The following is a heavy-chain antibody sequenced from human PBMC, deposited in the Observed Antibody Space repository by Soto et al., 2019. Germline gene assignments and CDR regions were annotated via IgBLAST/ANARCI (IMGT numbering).Heavy chain of an antibody. CDR3: ARERKPYYYYGMDV. Sequence: QVQLVESGGGVVQPGRSLRLSCAASGFTFSSYAMHWVRQAPGKGLEWVAVISYDGSNKYYADSVKGRFTISRDNSKNTLYLQMNSLGAEDTAVYYCARERKPYYYYGMDVWGQGTTVTVSS. CDR1: GFTFSSYA. CDR2: ISYDGSNK. V-gene: IGHV3-30-3*01. J-gene: IGHJ6*02.